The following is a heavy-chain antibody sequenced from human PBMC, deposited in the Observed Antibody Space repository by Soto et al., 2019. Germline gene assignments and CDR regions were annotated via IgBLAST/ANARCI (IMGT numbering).Heavy chain of an antibody. CDR3: ARTGITIFGVASRGGWFDP. D-gene: IGHD3-3*01. CDR2: IYYSGST. V-gene: IGHV4-31*01. Sequence: SETLSLTCTVSGGSISRGGYYWSWIRKHPGKGLEWIGYIYYSGSTYYNKSLKSQDTISVDTSKKQISMKLSSVTAADTAVYFCARTGITIFGVASRGGWFDPWGQGTLVTVS. J-gene: IGHJ5*02. CDR1: GGSISRGGYY.